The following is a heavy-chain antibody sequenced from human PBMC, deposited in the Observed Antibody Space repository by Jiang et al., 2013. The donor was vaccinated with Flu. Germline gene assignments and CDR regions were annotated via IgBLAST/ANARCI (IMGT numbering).Heavy chain of an antibody. CDR1: GYTFTTYS. J-gene: IGHJ4*02. CDR3: AREGLLAVAGCFDY. D-gene: IGHD6-19*01. CDR2: ISTKTGDP. Sequence: SGSELKKPGPSVKVSCKASGYTFTTYSIIWVRQAPGQGLQFMGWISTKTGDPTYAQGFTGRFVFSLDTSVSTAYLQISSLKAEDTAVYYCAREGLLAVAGCFDYWGQGTLVTVSS. V-gene: IGHV7-4-1*02.